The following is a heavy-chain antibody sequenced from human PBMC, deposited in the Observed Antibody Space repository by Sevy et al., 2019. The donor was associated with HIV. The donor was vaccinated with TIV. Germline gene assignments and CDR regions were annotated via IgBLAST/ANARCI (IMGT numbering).Heavy chain of an antibody. J-gene: IGHJ3*02. CDR2: IKQDGSEK. CDR3: ARVVYGSGPHGPGRDDAFDI. V-gene: IGHV3-7*01. D-gene: IGHD3-10*01. Sequence: GGSLRLSCAASGFTFSSYWMSWVRQAPGKGLEWVANIKQDGSEKYYVDSVKGRFTISRDNAKNSLYLQMNSLRAEDTAVYYCARVVYGSGPHGPGRDDAFDIWGQGTMVTVSS. CDR1: GFTFSSYW.